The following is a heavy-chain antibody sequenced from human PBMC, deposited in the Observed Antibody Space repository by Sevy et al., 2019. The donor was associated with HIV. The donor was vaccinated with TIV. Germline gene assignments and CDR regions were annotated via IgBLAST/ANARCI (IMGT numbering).Heavy chain of an antibody. Sequence: GGSLRLSCAASGFNFNMYRMNWVRQAPGKGLEWVSSISSSSSDIKYADSVKGRFTVSRDNAKNSLFLQMNSLRAEDTAVYYGATLLMWFGELPRGLDYWGQGALVTVSS. CDR3: ATLLMWFGELPRGLDY. D-gene: IGHD3-10*01. CDR1: GFNFNMYR. V-gene: IGHV3-21*01. J-gene: IGHJ4*02. CDR2: ISSSSSDI.